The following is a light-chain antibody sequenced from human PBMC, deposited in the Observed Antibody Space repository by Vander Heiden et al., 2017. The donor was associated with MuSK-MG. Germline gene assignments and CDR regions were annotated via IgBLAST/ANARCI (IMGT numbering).Light chain of an antibody. Sequence: QSVLTQPPSVSGAPGQRVTISCTGSSSNIGAGYDVHWYQQIPGTAPKLLIYSNNNRPSGVPDRFSGSKSGTSASLAISGLQAEDEAEYYCQSYDTSLSGSYVFGTGTKVTVL. CDR2: SNN. CDR1: SSNIGAGYD. V-gene: IGLV1-40*01. CDR3: QSYDTSLSGSYV. J-gene: IGLJ1*01.